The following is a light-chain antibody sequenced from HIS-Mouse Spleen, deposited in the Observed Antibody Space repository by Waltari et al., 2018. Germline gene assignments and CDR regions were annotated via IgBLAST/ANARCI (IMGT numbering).Light chain of an antibody. Sequence: AIRITQSPSSLSASTGDRVTITYRASQGISSYLAWYQQKPGKAPKLLIYAASTLQSGVPSRFSGSGSGTDFTLTISCLQSENFATYYCQQYYCYPLTFGGGTKVEIK. CDR1: QGISSY. J-gene: IGKJ4*01. V-gene: IGKV1-8*01. CDR2: AAS. CDR3: QQYYCYPLT.